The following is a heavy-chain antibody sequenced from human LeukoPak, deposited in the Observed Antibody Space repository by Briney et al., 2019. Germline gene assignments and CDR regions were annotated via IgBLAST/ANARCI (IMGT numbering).Heavy chain of an antibody. Sequence: GGSLRLSCAASGFTFSSYGMHWVRQAPGKGLEWVAVISYDGSNKYYADSVKGRFTISRDNSKNTLYLQMNSLRAEDTAVYYCAKDRYSSGWYSDYWGRGTLVTVSS. CDR2: ISYDGSNK. J-gene: IGHJ4*02. V-gene: IGHV3-30*18. CDR3: AKDRYSSGWYSDY. D-gene: IGHD6-19*01. CDR1: GFTFSSYG.